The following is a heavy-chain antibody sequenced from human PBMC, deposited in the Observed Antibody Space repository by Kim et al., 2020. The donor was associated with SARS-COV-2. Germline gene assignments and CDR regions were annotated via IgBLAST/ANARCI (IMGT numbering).Heavy chain of an antibody. Sequence: GGSLRLSCAASGFTLSDYYMSWIRQTPGKGLEWVAYIDTSRNYATYPDSVKGRFTVSSDNAENSLYLQMNSLKVEDTGTYYCARDGVYYPSHCGQGTRVT. J-gene: IGHJ4*02. V-gene: IGHV3-11*05. CDR1: GFTLSDYY. CDR2: IDTSRNYA. CDR3: ARDGVYYPSH. D-gene: IGHD3-10*01.